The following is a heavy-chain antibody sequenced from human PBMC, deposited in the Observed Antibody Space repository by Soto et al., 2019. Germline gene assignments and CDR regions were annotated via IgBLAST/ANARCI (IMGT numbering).Heavy chain of an antibody. CDR1: GGSITSGGYS. CDR3: ARASYCGGDCFYFDY. J-gene: IGHJ4*02. D-gene: IGHD2-21*02. CDR2: IYHSGST. Sequence: SETLSLTCAVSGGSITSGGYSWSWIRQPPGKGLEWIGYIYHSGSTYYNPSLKSRVTISVVDRSKNQFSLNLSSVTAADTAVYYCARASYCGGDCFYFDYWGQGTPVTVSS. V-gene: IGHV4-30-2*01.